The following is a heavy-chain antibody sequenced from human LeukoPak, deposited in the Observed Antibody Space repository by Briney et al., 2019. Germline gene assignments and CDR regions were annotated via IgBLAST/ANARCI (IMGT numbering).Heavy chain of an antibody. J-gene: IGHJ4*02. Sequence: SETLSLTCTVSGASIRSYYWSWIRQPPGKGLEWIAYMYYSESPNYNPSLKSRVTMSGDTSRNQFSLKLNSMTAAATAVYYCARSYDTNNRQRFDYWGQGILVTVSP. CDR1: GASIRSYY. D-gene: IGHD3-22*01. CDR3: ARSYDTNNRQRFDY. V-gene: IGHV4-59*08. CDR2: MYYSESP.